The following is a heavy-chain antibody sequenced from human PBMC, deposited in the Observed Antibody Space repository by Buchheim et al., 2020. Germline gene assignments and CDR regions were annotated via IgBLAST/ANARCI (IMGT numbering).Heavy chain of an antibody. J-gene: IGHJ4*02. Sequence: QVQLVESGGGVVQPGRSLRLSCAASGFTFSSHGIHWVRQAPGKGLEWVAVISFDGSSDDYADSVKGRFTISRDNSKNMVYLQINSLSTEDTAVYDFEKDGNGTGWIGLAFDYWGQGT. V-gene: IGHV3-30*18. CDR2: ISFDGSSD. D-gene: IGHD3-9*01. CDR1: GFTFSSHG. CDR3: EKDGNGTGWIGLAFDY.